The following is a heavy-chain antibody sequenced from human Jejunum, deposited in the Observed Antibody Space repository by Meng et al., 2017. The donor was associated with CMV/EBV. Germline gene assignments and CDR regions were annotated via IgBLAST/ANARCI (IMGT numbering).Heavy chain of an antibody. Sequence: QFQPREPGPGLVKPPHTLSLTCTVSGGSISNYYWSWIRQPAGKGPEYIGRIYSSGTTKYNPSLNSRVTMSVDTSKNQFSLKVRSVTAADTAVYLCARHEVVGTAIFDYWGQGTLVTVSS. V-gene: IGHV4-4*07. J-gene: IGHJ4*02. D-gene: IGHD6-19*01. CDR1: GGSISNYY. CDR2: IYSSGTT. CDR3: ARHEVVGTAIFDY.